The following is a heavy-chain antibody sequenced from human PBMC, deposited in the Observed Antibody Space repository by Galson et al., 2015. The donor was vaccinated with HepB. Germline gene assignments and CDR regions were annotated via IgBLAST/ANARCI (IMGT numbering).Heavy chain of an antibody. Sequence: SLRLSCAASGFTFSSYAMHWVRQAPGKGLEWVAVISYDGSNKYYADSVKGRFTISRDNSKNTLYLQMNSLRAEDTAVYYCARGRGEGIVGAKDAFDIWGQGTMVTVSS. V-gene: IGHV3-30*04. CDR1: GFTFSSYA. CDR3: ARGRGEGIVGAKDAFDI. D-gene: IGHD1-26*01. J-gene: IGHJ3*02. CDR2: ISYDGSNK.